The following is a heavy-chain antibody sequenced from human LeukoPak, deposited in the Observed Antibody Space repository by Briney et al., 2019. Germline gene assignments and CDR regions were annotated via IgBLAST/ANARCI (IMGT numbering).Heavy chain of an antibody. CDR1: GYTFTSYG. V-gene: IGHV1-18*01. J-gene: IGHJ4*02. CDR2: ISAYNGNT. D-gene: IGHD3-10*01. CDR3: ARDRRDYNGSGSLSWRGY. Sequence: ASVKVSCKASGYTFTSYGISWVRQAPGQGLEWMGWISAYNGNTNYAQKLQGRVTMTTDTSTSTAYMELRSLRSDDTAVYYCARDRRDYNGSGSLSWRGYWGQGTLVTVSS.